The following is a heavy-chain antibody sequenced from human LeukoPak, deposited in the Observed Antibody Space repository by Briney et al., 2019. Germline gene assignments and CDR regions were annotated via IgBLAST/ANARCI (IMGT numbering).Heavy chain of an antibody. J-gene: IGHJ6*03. D-gene: IGHD5-12*01. CDR1: GYSFTSYW. CDR2: IYPGDSDT. CDR3: AGHGRGDVDIVATATTYYYYYYMDV. Sequence: GESLKISCKGSGYSFTSYWIGWVRQMPGKGLEWMGIIYPGDSDTRYSPSFQGQVTISADKSISTAYLQWSSLKASDTAMYYCAGHGRGDVDIVATATTYYYYYYMDVWGKGTTVTVSS. V-gene: IGHV5-51*01.